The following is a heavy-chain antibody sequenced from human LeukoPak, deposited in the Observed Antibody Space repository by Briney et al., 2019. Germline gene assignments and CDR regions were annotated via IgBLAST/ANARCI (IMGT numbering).Heavy chain of an antibody. CDR3: AREPYDYGDYDSVGAFDI. V-gene: IGHV3-53*01. Sequence: GGSLRLSCAASGFTFSSNYMSWVRQAPGKGLEWVSVIYSGGSTYYADSVKGRFTISRDNSKNTLYLQMNSLRAEDTAVYYCAREPYDYGDYDSVGAFDIWGQGTMVTVSS. CDR1: GFTFSSNY. CDR2: IYSGGST. D-gene: IGHD4-17*01. J-gene: IGHJ3*02.